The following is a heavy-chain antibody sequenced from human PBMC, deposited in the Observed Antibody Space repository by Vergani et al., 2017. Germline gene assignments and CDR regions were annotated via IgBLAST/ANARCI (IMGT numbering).Heavy chain of an antibody. V-gene: IGHV1-3*01. Sequence: QVQLVQSGAEVKKPGASVKVSCKASGYTFTSYAMHWVRQAPGQRLEWMGWINAGNGNTKYSQKFQGRVTMTRDTSISTAYMELSRLRADDTAVYYCARDRIVVETKYYYGMDVWGQGTTVTVSS. J-gene: IGHJ6*02. CDR3: ARDRIVVETKYYYGMDV. D-gene: IGHD3-22*01. CDR1: GYTFTSYA. CDR2: INAGNGNT.